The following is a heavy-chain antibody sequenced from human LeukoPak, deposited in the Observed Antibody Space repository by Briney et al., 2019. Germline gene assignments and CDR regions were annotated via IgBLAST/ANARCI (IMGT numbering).Heavy chain of an antibody. CDR1: GFTFSSYA. CDR2: ISGSGGST. Sequence: AGGSLRLSCAASGFTFSSYAMSWVRQAPGKGPEWVSAISGSGGSTYYADSVKGRFTISRDNSKNTLYLQMNSLRAEDTAVYYCAKGSSTVSGTEFDYWGQGTLVTVSS. CDR3: AKGSSTVSGTEFDY. D-gene: IGHD4-11*01. J-gene: IGHJ4*02. V-gene: IGHV3-23*01.